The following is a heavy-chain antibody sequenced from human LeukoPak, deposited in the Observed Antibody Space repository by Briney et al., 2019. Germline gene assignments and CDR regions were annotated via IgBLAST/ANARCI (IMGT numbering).Heavy chain of an antibody. D-gene: IGHD2-2*01. V-gene: IGHV5-51*01. CDR1: GYXFTSYW. CDR2: IYPGDSDT. CDR3: ARQRDIVVVPAAERYYYYGMDV. J-gene: IGHJ6*02. Sequence: GESLKISCKGSGYXFTSYWISWVRQMPGKGLEWMGIIYPGDSDTRYSPSFQGQVTISADKSISTAYLQWSSLKASDTAMYYCARQRDIVVVPAAERYYYYGMDVWGQGTTVTVSS.